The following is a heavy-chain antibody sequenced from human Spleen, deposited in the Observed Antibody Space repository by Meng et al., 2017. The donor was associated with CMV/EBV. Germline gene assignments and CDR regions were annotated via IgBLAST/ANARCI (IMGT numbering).Heavy chain of an antibody. D-gene: IGHD2-21*01. V-gene: IGHV3-21*01. Sequence: GESLKISCAASGFGFSSYPMNWVRQAPGKGLEWVSSISSDSDYMYYADSVKGRFTISRDNAKKSLYLQMNSLRVEDTAVYYCATLAIDDYWGQGTLVTVSS. CDR3: ATLAIDDY. J-gene: IGHJ4*02. CDR1: GFGFSSYP. CDR2: ISSDSDYM.